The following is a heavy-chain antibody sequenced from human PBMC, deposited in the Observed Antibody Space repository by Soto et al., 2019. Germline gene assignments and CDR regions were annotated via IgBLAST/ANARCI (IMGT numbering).Heavy chain of an antibody. CDR1: GFTFGDYA. CDR3: TTERAVSATADYYYYYYGMDV. V-gene: IGHV3-49*04. D-gene: IGHD2-21*01. Sequence: GGSLRLSCTASGFTFGDYAMSWVRQAPGKGLEWVGFISSKAYGGTTEYAASVIGRFTISRDDSKSIAYLQMNTLNTEDTSVYYCTTERAVSATADYYYYYYGMDVWGQGTTVTVSS. CDR2: ISSKAYGGTT. J-gene: IGHJ6*02.